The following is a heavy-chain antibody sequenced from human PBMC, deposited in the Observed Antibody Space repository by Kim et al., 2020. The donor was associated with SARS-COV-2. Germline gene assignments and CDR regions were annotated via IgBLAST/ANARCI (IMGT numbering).Heavy chain of an antibody. J-gene: IGHJ5*02. D-gene: IGHD6-19*01. CDR3: ARGGGWSGGWFDP. CDR2: INHSGST. Sequence: SETLSLTCAVYGGSFSGYYWSWIRQPPGKGLEWIGEINHSGSTNYNPSLKSRVTISVDTSKNQFSLKLSSVTAADTAVYYCARGGGWSGGWFDPWGQGTL. CDR1: GGSFSGYY. V-gene: IGHV4-34*01.